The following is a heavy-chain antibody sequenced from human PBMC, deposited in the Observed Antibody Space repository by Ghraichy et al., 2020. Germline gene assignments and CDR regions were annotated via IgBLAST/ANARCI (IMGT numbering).Heavy chain of an antibody. J-gene: IGHJ4*02. Sequence: SVKVSCKASGGTFSSYAISWVRQAPGQGLEWMGGIIPIFGTANYAQKFQGRVTITADKSTSTAYMELSSLRSEDTAVYYCARDGPAGVATPDWDEYFFFYWGQGTLVTVSS. CDR1: GGTFSSYA. CDR3: ARDGPAGVATPDWDEYFFFY. CDR2: IIPIFGTA. V-gene: IGHV1-69*06. D-gene: IGHD5-12*01.